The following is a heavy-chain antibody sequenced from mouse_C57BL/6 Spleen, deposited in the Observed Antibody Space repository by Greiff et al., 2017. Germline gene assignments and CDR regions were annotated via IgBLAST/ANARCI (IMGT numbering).Heavy chain of an antibody. CDR2: IWRGGST. CDR3: ARDGYPYAMAY. CDR1: GFSLTSYG. V-gene: IGHV2-2*01. Sequence: VKLMESGPGLVQPSQTLSITCPVSGFSLTSYGVHWVRQSPGQGLEWLGVIWRGGSTAYNAAFISRLSISKDNTKSQVFFKMNSLQADDTAIYYCARDGYPYAMAYWGQGTPGTVSA. J-gene: IGHJ4*01. D-gene: IGHD1-2*01.